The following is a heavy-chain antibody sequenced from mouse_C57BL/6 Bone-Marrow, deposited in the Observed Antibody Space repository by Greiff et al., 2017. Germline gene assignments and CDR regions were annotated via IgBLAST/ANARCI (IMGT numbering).Heavy chain of an antibody. CDR2: INHNNGGT. V-gene: IGHV1-26*01. CDR1: GYTFTDYY. CDR3: AREWNDYDVPYYFDY. Sequence: EVQLQQSGPELVKPGASVKISCKASGYTFTDYYMNWVKQSHGKSLEWIGDINHNNGGTSYNQKFKGKATLTVDKSSSTAYMELRSLTSEDSAVYYCAREWNDYDVPYYFDYWGQGTTLTVSS. D-gene: IGHD2-4*01. J-gene: IGHJ2*01.